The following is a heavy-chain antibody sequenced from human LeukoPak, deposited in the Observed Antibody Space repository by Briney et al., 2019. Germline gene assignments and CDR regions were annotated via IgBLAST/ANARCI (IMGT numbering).Heavy chain of an antibody. J-gene: IGHJ3*02. D-gene: IGHD3-10*01. Sequence: SETLSLTCAVYGGSFSGNYWSWIRQPPGKGLEWIGEINHSGSTNYNPSLKSRVTISVDTSKNQSSLELRSVTAADTAVYYCARDVYGSGSYYAFDMWGQGTMVTVSS. CDR2: INHSGST. CDR3: ARDVYGSGSYYAFDM. V-gene: IGHV4-34*01. CDR1: GGSFSGNY.